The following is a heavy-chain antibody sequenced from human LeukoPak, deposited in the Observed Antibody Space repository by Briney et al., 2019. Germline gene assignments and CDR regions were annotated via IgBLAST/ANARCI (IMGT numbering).Heavy chain of an antibody. Sequence: GGSLRLSCAAAGFTFSNYWMHWVRQAPGKGLVWVSRIKSDGRTNYADSVKGRSTISRDNAKNTVSLQMNSLRAEDTGVYYCARAPSEIGGYYPEYFRHWGQGTLVTVSS. CDR2: IKSDGRT. D-gene: IGHD3-22*01. V-gene: IGHV3-74*01. CDR1: GFTFSNYW. CDR3: ARAPSEIGGYYPEYFRH. J-gene: IGHJ1*01.